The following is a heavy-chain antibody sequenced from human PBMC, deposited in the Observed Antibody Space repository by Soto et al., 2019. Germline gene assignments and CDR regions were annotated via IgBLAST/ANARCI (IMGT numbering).Heavy chain of an antibody. CDR2: ITSGSSTI. J-gene: IGHJ4*02. V-gene: IGHV3-48*01. CDR3: VRDAGSLGY. D-gene: IGHD3-10*01. Sequence: PGGSLRLSCVVSGGTFNSYSMDWVRQAPGKGLEWVSYITSGSSTIHYADSVKGRFTISRDNAKNSVFLQMNSLRVEDTAVYYCVRDAGSLGYWGQGTLVTVSS. CDR1: GGTFNSYS.